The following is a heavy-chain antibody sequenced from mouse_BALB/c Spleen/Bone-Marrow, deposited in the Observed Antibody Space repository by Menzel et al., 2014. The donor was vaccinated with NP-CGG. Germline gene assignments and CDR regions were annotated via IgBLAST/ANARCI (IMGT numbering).Heavy chain of an antibody. CDR2: INPDSSTI. Sequence: EVKLVESGGGLVQPGGSLELSCAASGFDFSRYWMSWVRQAPGKGLEWIGEINPDSSTINYTPSLKDKFIISRDNAKNTPYLQMSKVRSEDTALYYCARLNYYGNLFVWGAGTTVTVSS. J-gene: IGHJ1*01. V-gene: IGHV4-1*02. CDR1: GFDFSRYW. D-gene: IGHD1-1*01. CDR3: ARLNYYGNLFV.